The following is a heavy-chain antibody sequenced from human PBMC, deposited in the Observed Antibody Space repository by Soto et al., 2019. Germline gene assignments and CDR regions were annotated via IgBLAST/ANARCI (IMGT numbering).Heavy chain of an antibody. CDR1: GGTFSSYA. Sequence: SVKVSCKASGGTFSSYAISWVRQAPGQGLEWMGGIIPIFGTANYAQKFQGRVTITADESTSTAYMELSSLRSEDTAVYYCARGIVVVPAAISNWFDPRGQGTPVTVSS. J-gene: IGHJ5*02. V-gene: IGHV1-69*13. D-gene: IGHD2-2*01. CDR3: ARGIVVVPAAISNWFDP. CDR2: IIPIFGTA.